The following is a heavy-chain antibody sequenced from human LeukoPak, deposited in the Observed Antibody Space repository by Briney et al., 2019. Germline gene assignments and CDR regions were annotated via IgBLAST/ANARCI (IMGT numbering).Heavy chain of an antibody. CDR2: LYYSGST. Sequence: SETLSLTCTVSGGSISSYYWSWIRQPPGKRLEWVGYLYYSGSTNYNPSLNSRVTISVDTSKNQFSLKLSSVTAADTAVYYCARVTGYRIEDYFDYWGQGTLVTVSS. V-gene: IGHV4-59*01. J-gene: IGHJ4*02. CDR1: GGSISSYY. CDR3: ARVTGYRIEDYFDY. D-gene: IGHD6-13*01.